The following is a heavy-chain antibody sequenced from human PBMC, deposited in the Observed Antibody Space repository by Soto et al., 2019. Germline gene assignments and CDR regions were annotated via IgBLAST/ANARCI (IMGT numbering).Heavy chain of an antibody. Sequence: QLQLQESGSGLVKPSQTLSLTCAVSGGSISSGGYSWSWIRQPPGKGLEWIGYIYHSGSTYYNPSLKSRVTISVDRSKNQFSLKLSSVTAADTAVYYWARHSRGRLLNWFDPWGQGTLVTVSS. V-gene: IGHV4-30-2*01. CDR2: IYHSGST. J-gene: IGHJ5*02. CDR1: GGSISSGGYS. CDR3: ARHSRGRLLNWFDP. D-gene: IGHD2-21*02.